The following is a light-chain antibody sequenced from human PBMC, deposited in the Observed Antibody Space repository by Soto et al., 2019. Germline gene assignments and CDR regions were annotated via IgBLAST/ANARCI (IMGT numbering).Light chain of an antibody. Sequence: DIQMTQSPSTLSASVGDRVTITCRASQSISSWLAWYQQKPGKAPKLLIYKASSLESGVPSRFSGSGSGTEFTLPISSLQPDDFATYYCQQYSILSLTFGGGTKVEIK. CDR2: KAS. V-gene: IGKV1-5*03. CDR1: QSISSW. J-gene: IGKJ4*01. CDR3: QQYSILSLT.